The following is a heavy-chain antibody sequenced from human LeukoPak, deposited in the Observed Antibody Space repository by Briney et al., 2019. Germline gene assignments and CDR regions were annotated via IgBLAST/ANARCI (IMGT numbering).Heavy chain of an antibody. CDR2: IFYSGST. CDR3: AREVGATRSVDY. V-gene: IGHV4-39*07. J-gene: IGHJ4*02. D-gene: IGHD1-26*01. Sequence: SETLSLTCTVSGGSISGSSYYWGWIRQPPGKGLEWIGSIFYSGSTYYNPSLKSRVTVSLDTSKNQFSLKLSSVTAADTAVYYCAREVGATRSVDYWGQGTLVTVSS. CDR1: GGSISGSSYY.